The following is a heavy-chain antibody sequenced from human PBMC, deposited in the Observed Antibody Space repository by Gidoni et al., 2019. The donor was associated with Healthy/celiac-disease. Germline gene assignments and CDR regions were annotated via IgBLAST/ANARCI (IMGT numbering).Heavy chain of an antibody. D-gene: IGHD6-13*01. Sequence: QVQLQESGPGLVKPSQTLSLTRTVPGGSINSGGYYWSWIRQHPGKGLEWIGYIYYSGSTYYNPSLKSRVTISVDTSKNQFSLKLSSVTAADTAVYYCARARRSIAAAGTGWYFDLWGRGTLVTVSS. V-gene: IGHV4-31*03. J-gene: IGHJ2*01. CDR2: IYYSGST. CDR1: GGSINSGGYY. CDR3: ARARRSIAAAGTGWYFDL.